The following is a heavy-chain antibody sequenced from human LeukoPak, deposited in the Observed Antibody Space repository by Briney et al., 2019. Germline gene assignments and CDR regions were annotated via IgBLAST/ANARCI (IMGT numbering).Heavy chain of an antibody. Sequence: ASVKVSCKASGYTFTGYYMHWVRQAPGQGLEWMGWINPNSGGTNYAQKFQGRVTMTRDTSISTAYMELSRLRSDDTAVYYCASYRWGSDYGDYEGNYWGQGTLVTVSS. J-gene: IGHJ4*02. CDR2: INPNSGGT. D-gene: IGHD4-17*01. CDR1: GYTFTGYY. CDR3: ASYRWGSDYGDYEGNY. V-gene: IGHV1-2*02.